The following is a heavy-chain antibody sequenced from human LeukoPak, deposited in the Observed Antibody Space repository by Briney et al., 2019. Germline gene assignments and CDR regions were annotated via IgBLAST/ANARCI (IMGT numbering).Heavy chain of an antibody. J-gene: IGHJ5*02. CDR1: GGSVTSYY. Sequence: SETLSLTCTVSGGSVTSYYWSWIRQPPGKGLEWMGYIYYSGGTNYNPSLQSRVTMSVDASKNQFSLKLSSVTAADTAVYYCARDLSGWYNCFDPWGQGTLVTVSS. V-gene: IGHV4-59*02. CDR3: ARDLSGWYNCFDP. CDR2: IYYSGGT. D-gene: IGHD6-19*01.